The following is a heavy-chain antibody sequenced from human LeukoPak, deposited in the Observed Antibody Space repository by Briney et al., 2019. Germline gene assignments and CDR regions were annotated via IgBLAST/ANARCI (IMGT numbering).Heavy chain of an antibody. V-gene: IGHV1-24*01. CDR1: GYTLTELS. CDR2: FDPEDGET. D-gene: IGHD2-2*01. J-gene: IGHJ4*02. Sequence: ASVKVSCKVSGYTLTELSMHWVRQAPGKGLEWMGGFDPEDGETIYAQKFQGRVTMTEGTSTDTAYMELSSLRSEDTAVYYCATAKYCSSTSCRERKFDYWGQGTLVTVSS. CDR3: ATAKYCSSTSCRERKFDY.